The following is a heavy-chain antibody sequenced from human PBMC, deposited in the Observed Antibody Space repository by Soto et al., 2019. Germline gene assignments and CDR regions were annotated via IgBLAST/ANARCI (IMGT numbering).Heavy chain of an antibody. J-gene: IGHJ6*03. CDR3: ARLYYSYYMDV. CDR2: IWYDGSNK. Sequence: QVQLVESGGGVVQPGRSLRLSCAASGFTFSSYGMHWVRQAPGKGLEWVAVIWYDGSNKYYADSVKGRFTISRDNSKNTLYLQMNSLRAEDTAVYYCARLYYSYYMDVWGKGTTVTVSS. CDR1: GFTFSSYG. V-gene: IGHV3-33*01.